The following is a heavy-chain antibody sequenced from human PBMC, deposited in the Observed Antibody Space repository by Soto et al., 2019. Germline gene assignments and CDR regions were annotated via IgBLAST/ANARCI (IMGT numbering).Heavy chain of an antibody. CDR2: ISAYNGNT. CDR1: GYTFTRYG. CDR3: ARGTLYDFWSGYYDPPRGFDY. D-gene: IGHD3-3*01. V-gene: IGHV1-18*01. Sequence: GASVKVSCKASGYTFTRYGISWVRQAPGQGLEGMGWISAYNGNTNYAQKLQGRVTMTTDTSTSTAYMELRSLRSDDTAVYYCARGTLYDFWSGYYDPPRGFDYWGQGTLVTVSS. J-gene: IGHJ4*02.